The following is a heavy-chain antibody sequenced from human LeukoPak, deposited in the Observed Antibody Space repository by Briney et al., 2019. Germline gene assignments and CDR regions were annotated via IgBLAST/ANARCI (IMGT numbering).Heavy chain of an antibody. CDR3: ARDGGGDY. J-gene: IGHJ4*02. Sequence: GGSLRLSCAASGFTFSDYTMNWVRQAPGKGLEYVSSISGSSRHIYYADSVRGRFTISRDNAKNSLFLQMNSLRAEDTAVYYCARDGGGDYWGQGTLVTVSS. CDR1: GFTFSDYT. D-gene: IGHD3-16*01. V-gene: IGHV3-21*06. CDR2: ISGSSRHI.